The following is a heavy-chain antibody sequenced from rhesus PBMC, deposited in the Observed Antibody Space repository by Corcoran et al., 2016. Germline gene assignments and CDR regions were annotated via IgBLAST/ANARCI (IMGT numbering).Heavy chain of an antibody. Sequence: QVQLQESGPGVVKPSETLSLTCAVAGGPISSCYFYWSWIRQPPGKGPEWIGGIYSNSESTNSNPSLKSRVTISKDTSKNQFSLKLSSVTATDTAVYYCARDPYSGSYRISLDVWGRGVLVTVSS. D-gene: IGHD1-44*02. CDR3: ARDPYSGSYRISLDV. V-gene: IGHV4S12*01. J-gene: IGHJ5-2*02. CDR1: GGPISSCYFY. CDR2: IYSNSEST.